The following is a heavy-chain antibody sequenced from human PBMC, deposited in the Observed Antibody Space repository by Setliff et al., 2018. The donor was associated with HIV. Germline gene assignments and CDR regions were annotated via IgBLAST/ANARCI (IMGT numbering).Heavy chain of an antibody. D-gene: IGHD2-15*01. V-gene: IGHV3-30*04. CDR3: ARDPRGLGFCSVGSCYSGGMDV. CDR2: ISFNGDNK. Sequence: QPGGSLRLSCAASGFTFSNYAIHWVRQAPGKGLKWVAVISFNGDNKFYADSVKGRFTISRDNSKNTVYLQMNSLRLEDTAVYYCARDPRGLGFCSVGSCYSGGMDVWGQGTTVTVSS. J-gene: IGHJ6*02. CDR1: GFTFSNYA.